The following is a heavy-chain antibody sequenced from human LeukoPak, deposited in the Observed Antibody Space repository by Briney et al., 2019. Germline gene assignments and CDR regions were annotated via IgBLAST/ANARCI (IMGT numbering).Heavy chain of an antibody. Sequence: GGSLRLSCAASGFSFSKYGMHWVRQAPGKGLEWVASIRNDGSDKYYADSVRGRSTISRDKSKNTVYLQMNSLRAEDTAVYYCAKDANWGFADWGQGTLVIVSS. CDR2: IRNDGSDK. J-gene: IGHJ4*02. D-gene: IGHD7-27*01. CDR1: GFSFSKYG. V-gene: IGHV3-30*02. CDR3: AKDANWGFAD.